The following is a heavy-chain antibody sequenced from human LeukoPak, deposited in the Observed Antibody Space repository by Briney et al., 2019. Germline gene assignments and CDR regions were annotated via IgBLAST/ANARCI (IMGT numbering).Heavy chain of an antibody. CDR1: GFTVSSNY. CDR3: AREEGYCTNGVCYDAFDI. CDR2: IYSGGST. Sequence: GGSLRLSCAASGFTVSSNYMSWVRQAPGKGLEWVSVIYSGGSTYYADSVKGRFTISRDNSKNTLYLQMNSLRAEDTAVYYCAREEGYCTNGVCYDAFDIWGQGTMVTVSS. V-gene: IGHV3-66*01. D-gene: IGHD2-8*01. J-gene: IGHJ3*02.